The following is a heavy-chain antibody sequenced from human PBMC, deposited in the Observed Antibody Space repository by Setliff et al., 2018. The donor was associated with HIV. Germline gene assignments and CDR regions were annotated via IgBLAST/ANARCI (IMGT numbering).Heavy chain of an antibody. D-gene: IGHD3-10*01. V-gene: IGHV3-23*01. J-gene: IGHJ3*01. CDR2: VGAVGAPT. CDR1: GFTFSTYA. Sequence: GGSLRLSCAASGFTFSTYAMGWVRQAPGKGLEWVSTVGAVGAPTHYAESVKGRFTISKDNSRDTLYLQMNSLRPEDTAVYYCAREVLRGGDDAFDLWGQGTVVTVS. CDR3: AREVLRGGDDAFDL.